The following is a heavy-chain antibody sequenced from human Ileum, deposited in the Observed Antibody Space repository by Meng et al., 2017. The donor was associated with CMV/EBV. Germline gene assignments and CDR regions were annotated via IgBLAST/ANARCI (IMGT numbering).Heavy chain of an antibody. D-gene: IGHD1-26*01. V-gene: IGHV4-34*01. CDR1: SGSFSGDH. CDR2: INHSGGS. CDR3: ATGTSQAWELLHS. Sequence: QVPRLDWGSGLLPPSEPLSLACVVYSGSFSGDHWSWIRQLPGKGLDCIGEINHSGGSNYNPSLKRRVTISLDTSKTQFSLKLTSVTAADTAVYYCATGTSQAWELLHSWGQGILVTVSS. J-gene: IGHJ4*02.